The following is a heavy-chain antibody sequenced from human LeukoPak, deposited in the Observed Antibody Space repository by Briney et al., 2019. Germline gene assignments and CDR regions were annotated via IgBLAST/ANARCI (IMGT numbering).Heavy chain of an antibody. CDR1: RFTFSNAW. CDR2: SKSKTDGGTT. V-gene: IGHV3-15*01. Sequence: GGSLRLSCAASRFTFSNAWMSWVRQAPGKGLEWVGRSKSKTDGGTTDYAAPVKGRFTISRDDSKNTLYLQMNSLKTEDTAVYYCTTETDDFWSGSILDFDYWGQGTLVTVSS. D-gene: IGHD3-3*01. J-gene: IGHJ4*02. CDR3: TTETDDFWSGSILDFDY.